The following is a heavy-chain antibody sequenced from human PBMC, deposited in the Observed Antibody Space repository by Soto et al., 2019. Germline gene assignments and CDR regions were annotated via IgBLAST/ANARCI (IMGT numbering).Heavy chain of an antibody. CDR2: ISYDGSNK. J-gene: IGHJ6*02. D-gene: IGHD6-13*01. V-gene: IGHV3-30*03. Sequence: VGSLRLSCAASGFTFSSYGMHWVRQSPGKGLEWVAVISYDGSNKYYADSVKGRFTISRDNSKNTLYLQMNSLRAEDTAVYYCARGSIAAAGYYYYYGMDVWGQGTTVTVSS. CDR3: ARGSIAAAGYYYYYGMDV. CDR1: GFTFSSYG.